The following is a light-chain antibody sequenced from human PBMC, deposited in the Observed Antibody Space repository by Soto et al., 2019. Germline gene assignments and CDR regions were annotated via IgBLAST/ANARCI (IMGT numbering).Light chain of an antibody. CDR2: DAS. CDR1: QSISSW. V-gene: IGKV1-5*01. J-gene: IGKJ4*01. Sequence: DIQMTQSPSTLSASVGDRVTITCRASQSISSWLAWYQQKPGKAPKLLSYDASSLESGVPSRFSGSGSGTEVTLTISSLQPDDFATYYCQQYNSYPLTFGGGTKVEIK. CDR3: QQYNSYPLT.